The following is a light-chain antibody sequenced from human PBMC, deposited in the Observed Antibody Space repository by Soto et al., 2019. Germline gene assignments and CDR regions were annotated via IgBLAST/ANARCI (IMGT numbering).Light chain of an antibody. Sequence: DIQMTQSPSSLSASVGDRVTITCRASQSISRYLNWYQQKPGKAPKLLIYAASSLQSGVPSRFSGSGSGTDFTLTISSRQPEDFATYFCQQRYSPPLDTFGQGTKLEIK. CDR1: QSISRY. CDR3: QQRYSPPLDT. V-gene: IGKV1-39*01. J-gene: IGKJ2*01. CDR2: AAS.